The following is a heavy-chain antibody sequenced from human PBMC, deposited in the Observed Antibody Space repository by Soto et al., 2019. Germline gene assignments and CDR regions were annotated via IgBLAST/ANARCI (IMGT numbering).Heavy chain of an antibody. D-gene: IGHD3-16*01. V-gene: IGHV4-59*08. CDR3: ARLRGDAFDI. CDR2: IYDTGISGYTPST. Sequence: SSETLSLTCTVSGGSITSSYWSWIRRPPGKGLEWIAYIYDTGISGYTPSTSYNPSLKSRVTMSVDTSKNQFSLKLSSVTAADTAVYYCARLRGDAFDIWGQGTMVTVSS. CDR1: GGSITSSY. J-gene: IGHJ3*02.